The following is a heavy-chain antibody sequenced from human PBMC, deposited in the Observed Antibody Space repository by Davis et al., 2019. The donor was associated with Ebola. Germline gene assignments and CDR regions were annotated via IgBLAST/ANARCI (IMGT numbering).Heavy chain of an antibody. V-gene: IGHV4-59*12. CDR1: GGSISSYY. CDR2: IYYSGST. CDR3: ARERRIVVVPAAAHYYCYGMDV. D-gene: IGHD2-2*01. Sequence: SETLSPTCTVSGGSISSYYWSWNRQPPGKGLEWIGYIYYSGSTNYNPSLKSRVTISVDTSKNQFSLKLSSVTAADTAVYYCARERRIVVVPAAAHYYCYGMDVWGQGTTVTVSS. J-gene: IGHJ6*02.